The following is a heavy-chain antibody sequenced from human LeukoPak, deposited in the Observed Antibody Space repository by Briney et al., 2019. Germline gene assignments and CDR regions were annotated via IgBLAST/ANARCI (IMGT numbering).Heavy chain of an antibody. Sequence: SETLSLTCTVSGGSISSSSYYWGWIRQPPGKGLEWIGSIYYSGSTYYNPSLESRVTISVDTSKNQFSLKLSSVTAADTAVYYCARQREGGVSMIDYWGQGTLVTVSS. D-gene: IGHD3-22*01. J-gene: IGHJ4*02. CDR1: GGSISSSSYY. CDR2: IYYSGST. CDR3: ARQREGGVSMIDY. V-gene: IGHV4-39*01.